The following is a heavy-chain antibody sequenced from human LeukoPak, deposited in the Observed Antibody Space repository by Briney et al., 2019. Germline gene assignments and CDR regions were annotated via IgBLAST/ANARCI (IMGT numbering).Heavy chain of an antibody. CDR3: ARVQSLSPVVHRYYYMDV. CDR2: IYYSGSP. CDR1: GGSISSYY. J-gene: IGHJ6*03. V-gene: IGHV4-59*01. D-gene: IGHD4-23*01. Sequence: SETLSLTCTVSGGSISSYYWSWIRQPPGKGLEWIGYIYYSGSPNYNPSLKSRVTISVDTSKNQFSLKLSSVTAADTAVYYCARVQSLSPVVHRYYYMDVWGKGTTVTVSS.